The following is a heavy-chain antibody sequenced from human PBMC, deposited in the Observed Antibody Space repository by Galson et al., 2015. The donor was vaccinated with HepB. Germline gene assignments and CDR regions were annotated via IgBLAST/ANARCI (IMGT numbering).Heavy chain of an antibody. Sequence: SVKVSCKASGGTFSSYAISWVRQAPGQGLEWMGGIIPIFGTANYAQKFQGRVTITADESTSTAYMELSSLRSEDTAVYYCARQGYYDSSGYYYFDYWGQGTLVTVSS. V-gene: IGHV1-69*13. D-gene: IGHD3-22*01. J-gene: IGHJ4*02. CDR1: GGTFSSYA. CDR3: ARQGYYDSSGYYYFDY. CDR2: IIPIFGTA.